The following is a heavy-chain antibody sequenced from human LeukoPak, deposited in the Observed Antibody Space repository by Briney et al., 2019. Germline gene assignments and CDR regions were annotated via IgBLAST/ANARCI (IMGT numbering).Heavy chain of an antibody. CDR1: GFTFTSSA. CDR2: IVVGSGNT. V-gene: IGHV1-58*02. Sequence: ASVKVSCKASGFTFTSSAMQWVRQARGQRLEGIGWIVVGSGNTNYAQKFQERVTITRDMSTSTAYMELSSLRSEDTAVYYCAAGGTWELAYYYYYGMDVWGQGTTVTVSS. CDR3: AAGGTWELAYYYYYGMDV. J-gene: IGHJ6*02. D-gene: IGHD1-26*01.